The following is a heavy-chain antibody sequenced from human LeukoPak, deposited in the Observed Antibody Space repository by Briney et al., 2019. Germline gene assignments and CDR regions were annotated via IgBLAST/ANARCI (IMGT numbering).Heavy chain of an antibody. CDR1: GFTFNNCV. D-gene: IGHD3-10*01. CDR2: INTGDGST. V-gene: IGHV3-23*01. CDR3: AKDGRPRAFGLDV. J-gene: IGHJ6*02. Sequence: PGGSLRLSCADSGFTFNNCVGTWVRQAPGKGLEWVSTINTGDGSTFYADSVKGRFTIFRDSSKNTLYLEMNGLRAEDTAIYFCAKDGRPRAFGLDVWGQGTTVTVSS.